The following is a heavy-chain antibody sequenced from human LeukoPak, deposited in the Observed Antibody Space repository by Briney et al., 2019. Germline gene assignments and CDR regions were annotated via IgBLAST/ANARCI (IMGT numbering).Heavy chain of an antibody. CDR2: INPSGGST. Sequence: ASVKVSCKASGYTFTSHYMHWVRQAPGQGLEWMGIINPSGGSTSYAQKFQGRVTMTRDTSTSTVYMELSSLRSEDTAVYYCARAGDIVVVPAAIEAFDIWGQGTMVTVSS. V-gene: IGHV1-46*01. D-gene: IGHD2-2*01. J-gene: IGHJ3*02. CDR1: GYTFTSHY. CDR3: ARAGDIVVVPAAIEAFDI.